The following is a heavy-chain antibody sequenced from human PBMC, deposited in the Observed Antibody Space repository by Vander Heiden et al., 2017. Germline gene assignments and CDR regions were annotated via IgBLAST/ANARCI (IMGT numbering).Heavy chain of an antibody. CDR2: MNPNSGNT. V-gene: IGHV1-8*01. CDR3: AQTRGRGYSYYGWFDP. CDR1: GYTFTSYD. D-gene: IGHD5-18*01. J-gene: IGHJ5*02. Sequence: QVQLVQSGSEVKKPGASVKVSCKASGYTFTSYDINWVRQATGQGLEWMGWMNPNSGNTGYAQKFQGRVTMTRNTSISTAYMELSSLRSEDTAVYYCAQTRGRGYSYYGWFDPWGQGTLVTVSS.